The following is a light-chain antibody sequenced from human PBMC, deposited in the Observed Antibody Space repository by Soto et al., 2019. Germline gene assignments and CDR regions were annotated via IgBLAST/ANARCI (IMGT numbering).Light chain of an antibody. J-gene: IGKJ1*01. Sequence: EIVMTQSPATLSVSPGERATLSCRASQSVSRNLARYQQKPGHAPRLLIYGASTRATGIPARFSGSGSGTEFTLTNSSLQSVDFAVYYCQQYNNWPPWTFGKGTKVESK. CDR3: QQYNNWPPWT. CDR2: GAS. V-gene: IGKV3-15*01. CDR1: QSVSRN.